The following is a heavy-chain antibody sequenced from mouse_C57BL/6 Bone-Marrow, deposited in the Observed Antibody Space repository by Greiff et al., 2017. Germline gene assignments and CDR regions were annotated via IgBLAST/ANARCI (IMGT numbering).Heavy chain of an antibody. J-gene: IGHJ1*03. CDR1: GFTFSSYA. V-gene: IGHV5-9-1*02. Sequence: EVKLLESGAGLVKPGGSLKLSCAASGFTFSSYAMSWVRQTPEKRLEWVAYLSSGGDYIYYADTVKGRFTISRNNARNTLYLQMSSLKSEYTALYYCTRAPNWYFDVWGTGTTVTVSS. CDR3: TRAPNWYFDV. CDR2: LSSGGDYI.